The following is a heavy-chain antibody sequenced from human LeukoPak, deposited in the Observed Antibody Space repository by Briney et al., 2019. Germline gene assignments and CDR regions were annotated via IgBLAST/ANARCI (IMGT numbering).Heavy chain of an antibody. J-gene: IGHJ3*02. V-gene: IGHV4-30-2*01. D-gene: IGHD1-26*01. CDR2: IYHSGST. CDR3: ASPLPGGSYGGDAFDI. Sequence: SQTLSLTCTVSGGSISSGGYYWSWIRQPPGKGLEWIGYIYHSGSTYYNPSLKSRVTISVDRSKNQFSLKLSSVTAADTAVYYCASPLPGGSYGGDAFDIWGQGTMVTVSS. CDR1: GGSISSGGYY.